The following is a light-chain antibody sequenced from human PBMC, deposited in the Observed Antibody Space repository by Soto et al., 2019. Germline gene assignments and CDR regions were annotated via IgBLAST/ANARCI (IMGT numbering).Light chain of an antibody. J-gene: IGLJ1*01. CDR2: EVS. CDR1: SSDVGGYNY. CDR3: SSYAVSNIHYV. V-gene: IGLV2-8*01. Sequence: QSALAQPPSASGSPGQSVTISCTGTSSDVGGYNYVSWYQHHPGKAPKLMIYEVSKRPSGVPDRFSGSKSGNTASLTVSGLQAEDEADYYCSSYAVSNIHYVSGPGTKVTVL.